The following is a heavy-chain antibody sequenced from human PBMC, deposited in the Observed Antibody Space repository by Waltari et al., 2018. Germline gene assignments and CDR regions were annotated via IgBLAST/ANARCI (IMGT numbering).Heavy chain of an antibody. CDR2: ITGSGGSK. V-gene: IGHV3-23*04. D-gene: IGHD3-3*01. CDR1: GFTFSSYA. Sequence: EVQLVESGGGLVQPGGSLRLSCTASGFTFSSYAMTWVRQPPGKGLGWVSTITGSGGSKYSADSVKGRFTISRDNSKNTLYLQMSDLRAEDTAVYYCAKATVDFRAYWGQGTRVTVSS. J-gene: IGHJ4*02. CDR3: AKATVDFRAY.